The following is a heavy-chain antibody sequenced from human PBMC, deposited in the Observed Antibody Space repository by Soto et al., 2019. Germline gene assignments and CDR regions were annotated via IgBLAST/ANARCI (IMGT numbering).Heavy chain of an antibody. V-gene: IGHV1-3*01. J-gene: IGHJ3*02. Sequence: QVQLVQSGAEVKKPGASVKVSCKASGYTFTSYAMHWVRQAPGQRLEWMGWINAGNGNTKYSQKFQGRVTITRDTSASTAYMELSSLRSEDTAVYYCARDRSMITFGGVIVLDAFDIWGQGTMVTVSS. CDR2: INAGNGNT. CDR3: ARDRSMITFGGVIVLDAFDI. CDR1: GYTFTSYA. D-gene: IGHD3-16*02.